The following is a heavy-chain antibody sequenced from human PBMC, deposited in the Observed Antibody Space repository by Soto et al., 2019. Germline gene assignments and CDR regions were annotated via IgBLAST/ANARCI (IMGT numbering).Heavy chain of an antibody. V-gene: IGHV1-18*01. CDR1: RYTFINYL. CDR3: ARGRPRGHCSGVTCYNFDY. CDR2: ISADSGNT. Sequence: QVQRVQSGGEVKKPGASMKVSCKASRYTFINYLISWVRQAPGQGLEWMGWISADSGNTNYAQKFQGRVTFTTDTSTNTAYMDLRSLRSDDTATYYCARGRPRGHCSGVTCYNFDYWGQGTLVTVSS. J-gene: IGHJ4*02. D-gene: IGHD2-15*01.